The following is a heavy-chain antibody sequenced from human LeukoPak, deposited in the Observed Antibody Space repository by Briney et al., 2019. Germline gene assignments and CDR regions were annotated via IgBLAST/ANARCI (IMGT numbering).Heavy chain of an antibody. V-gene: IGHV1-69*01. CDR3: ARGRQLERLYAFDI. CDR2: IIPIFGTA. D-gene: IGHD1-1*01. Sequence: SVKVSCKASGGTFSSYAISWVRQAPGQGLEWMGGIIPIFGTANYAQKFQGRVTITADESTSTAYKELSSLRSEDTAVYYCARGRQLERLYAFDIWGQGTMVTVSS. J-gene: IGHJ3*02. CDR1: GGTFSSYA.